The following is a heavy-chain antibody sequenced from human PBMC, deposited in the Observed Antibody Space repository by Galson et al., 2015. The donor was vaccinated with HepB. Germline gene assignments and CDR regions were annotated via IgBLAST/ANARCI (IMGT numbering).Heavy chain of an antibody. Sequence: SLRLSCAASEFTFSSYAMHWVRQAPGKGLEWVAVISDDGSNKYYADSVKGLFTISRDNSKNTLYLQINSLRPEDTAVYYCAKVAAFGEGYYYYGMDVWGQATTVTVSS. CDR2: ISDDGSNK. J-gene: IGHJ6*02. CDR3: AKVAAFGEGYYYYGMDV. CDR1: EFTFSSYA. V-gene: IGHV3-30-3*01. D-gene: IGHD3-16*01.